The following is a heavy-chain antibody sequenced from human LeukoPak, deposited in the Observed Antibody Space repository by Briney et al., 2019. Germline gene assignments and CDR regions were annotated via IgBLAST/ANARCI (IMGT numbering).Heavy chain of an antibody. V-gene: IGHV3-53*01. CDR1: GFTVSSSY. CDR3: AREYYSYYYGMDV. D-gene: IGHD4-11*01. J-gene: IGHJ6*02. Sequence: GGSLGLSCAASGFTVSSSYMTWVRQAPGKGLEWVSVIHSGGSTDYADSVKGRFTISRDNSKNTLYLQMNSLRAEDTAVYYCAREYYSYYYGMDVWGQGTTATVSS. CDR2: IHSGGST.